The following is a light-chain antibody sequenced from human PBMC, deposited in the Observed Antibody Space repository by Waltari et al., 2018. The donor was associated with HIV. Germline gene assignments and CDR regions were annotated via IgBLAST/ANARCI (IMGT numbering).Light chain of an antibody. J-gene: IGKJ4*01. V-gene: IGKV4-1*01. Sequence: DIVMTQSPASLAVSLGARATINCKSSQSVLHSSNNKNYLAWYQQKPGQPPKLLIYWASARESGVPDRFSASGSGTDFTLTISSLQAEDVAVYYCQQHYTTPLTFGGGTKVEI. CDR2: WAS. CDR1: QSVLHSSNNKNY. CDR3: QQHYTTPLT.